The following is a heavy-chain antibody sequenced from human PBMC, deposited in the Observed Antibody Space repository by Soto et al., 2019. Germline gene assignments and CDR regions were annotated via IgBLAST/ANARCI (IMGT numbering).Heavy chain of an antibody. D-gene: IGHD3-10*01. CDR1: EFSFSSFE. CDR3: ARDRRITSPVVLDY. J-gene: IGHJ4*02. V-gene: IGHV3-48*03. Sequence: PGGSLRLSCAASEFSFSSFEMNWVRQAPGRGLEWVSYISAGGSIIYHADSVKGRFIISRDNAKNSLYLQMNSLRAEDTGVYYCARDRRITSPVVLDYWGQGTLVTVSA. CDR2: ISAGGSII.